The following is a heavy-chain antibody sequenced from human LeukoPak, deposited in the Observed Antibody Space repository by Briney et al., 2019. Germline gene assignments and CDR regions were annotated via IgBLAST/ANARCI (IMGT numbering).Heavy chain of an antibody. D-gene: IGHD6-6*01. Sequence: GGSLRLSCAASGFTFSNYWMHWVRQAPGKGLVWVSRINTDGSSTTYADSVKGRFTIPRDNAKNTLYLQMNSLSAEDTAVYYCARGYSSSYRIDYWGQGTLVTVSS. CDR1: GFTFSNYW. CDR2: INTDGSST. CDR3: ARGYSSSYRIDY. J-gene: IGHJ4*02. V-gene: IGHV3-74*01.